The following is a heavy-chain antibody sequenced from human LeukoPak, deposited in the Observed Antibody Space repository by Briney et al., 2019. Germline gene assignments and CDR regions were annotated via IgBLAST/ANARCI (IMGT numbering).Heavy chain of an antibody. V-gene: IGHV3-33*01. CDR1: GFTFSSYG. CDR2: IWYDGSNK. J-gene: IGHJ4*02. D-gene: IGHD6-19*01. Sequence: PGGSLRLSCAASGFTFSSYGMPWVRQAPGKGLEWVAVIWYDGSNKYYADSVKGRFTISRDNSKNTLYLQMNSLRAEDTAVYYCAREEAVAGSYFDYWGQGTLVTVSS. CDR3: AREEAVAGSYFDY.